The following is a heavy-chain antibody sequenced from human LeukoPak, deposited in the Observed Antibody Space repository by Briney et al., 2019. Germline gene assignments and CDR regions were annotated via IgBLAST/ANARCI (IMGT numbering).Heavy chain of an antibody. D-gene: IGHD6-19*01. J-gene: IGHJ2*01. CDR2: IYYSGST. CDR1: GGSISSSSYY. CDR3: ARPTRGGDYSSGWYFLRYFDL. Sequence: KPSETLSLTCTVSGGSISSSSYYWGWIRQPPGKGLEWIGSIYYSGSTYYNPSLKSRVTISVDTSKNQFSLKLSSVTAADTAVYYCARPTRGGDYSSGWYFLRYFDLWGRGTLVTVSS. V-gene: IGHV4-39*01.